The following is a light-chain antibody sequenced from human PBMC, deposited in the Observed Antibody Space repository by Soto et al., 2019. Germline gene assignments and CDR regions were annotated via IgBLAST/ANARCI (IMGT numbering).Light chain of an antibody. J-gene: IGKJ2*01. CDR1: QSIDTF. CDR2: DAS. V-gene: IGKV1-39*01. Sequence: DIQMTQSPSSLSASVGDRVTITCWASQSIDTFLNWYQHKPGKAPKLLIYDASSLQSGVPSRFSGSGSGRDFTLTITRLQPEDFATYYCQQSYSSSATIFGQGTKLEI. CDR3: QQSYSSSATI.